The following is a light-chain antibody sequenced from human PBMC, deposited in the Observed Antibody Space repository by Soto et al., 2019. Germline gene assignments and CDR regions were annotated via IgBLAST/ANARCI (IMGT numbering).Light chain of an antibody. Sequence: QSALTQPPSASGTPGQSVTVSCSGGSSNMGTNTVSWYQHLPGTAPKLLIFRSYQRPSGVPDRFSGSKSGTSASLAISGLQSEDEADYYCAAWDDSLSGPVFGTGTKLTVL. J-gene: IGLJ1*01. CDR1: SSNMGTNT. CDR2: RSY. V-gene: IGLV1-44*01. CDR3: AAWDDSLSGPV.